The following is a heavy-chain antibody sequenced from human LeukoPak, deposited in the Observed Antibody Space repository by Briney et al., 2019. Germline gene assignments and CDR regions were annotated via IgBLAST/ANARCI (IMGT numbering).Heavy chain of an antibody. CDR1: GFTFSNYS. CDR3: ASSDWAKDTFDY. V-gene: IGHV3-21*01. CDR2: ISSSSSYI. D-gene: IGHD2-21*01. J-gene: IGHJ4*02. Sequence: GGSLRLSCAGSGFTFSNYSMNWVRQAPGKGPEWVSSISSSSSYIYYADSVKGRFTVSRDNAKNSLYLQMNSLRVEDTAVFYCASSDWAKDTFDYWGQGTLVTVSS.